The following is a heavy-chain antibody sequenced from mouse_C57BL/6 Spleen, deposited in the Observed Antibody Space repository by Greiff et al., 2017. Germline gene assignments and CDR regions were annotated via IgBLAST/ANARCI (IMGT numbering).Heavy chain of an antibody. V-gene: IGHV2-6*01. CDR2: LWGVGRT. Sequence: QVQLKESGPGLVAPSQSLSITCPVSGFSLTSYGVDWVRQSPGKGLEWLGVLWGVGRTNYNSALKSRLSISKDNSKSQVFLKMNSLQTDDTAMYYCARRDYYGSSYWFAYWGQGTLVTVSA. CDR3: ARRDYYGSSYWFAY. J-gene: IGHJ3*01. CDR1: GFSLTSYG. D-gene: IGHD1-1*01.